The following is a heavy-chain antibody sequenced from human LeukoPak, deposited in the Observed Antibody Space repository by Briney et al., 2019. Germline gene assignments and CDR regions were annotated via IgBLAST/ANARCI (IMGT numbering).Heavy chain of an antibody. Sequence: GGSLRLSCAASRFIFSSYEMNWVRQAPGKGLEWVSYISSGGRTIYYADSVKGRFTISRDNARNSLYLQMHSLGAEDTAVYYCATLDYFDYWGQGTPVTVSS. CDR3: ATLDYFDY. CDR2: ISSGGRTI. V-gene: IGHV3-48*03. J-gene: IGHJ4*02. CDR1: RFIFSSYE.